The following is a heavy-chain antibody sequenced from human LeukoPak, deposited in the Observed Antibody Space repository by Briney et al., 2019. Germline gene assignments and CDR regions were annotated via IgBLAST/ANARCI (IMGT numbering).Heavy chain of an antibody. Sequence: SETLSLTCAVSGYSISSGYYWGRIRQPPGKGLEWTGSIYHSGSTYYNPSLKSRVTISVDTSKSQFSLKLSSVTAADTAVYYCARVYSYGLIADYWGQGTLVTVSS. CDR2: IYHSGST. D-gene: IGHD5-18*01. V-gene: IGHV4-38-2*01. J-gene: IGHJ4*02. CDR1: GYSISSGYY. CDR3: ARVYSYGLIADY.